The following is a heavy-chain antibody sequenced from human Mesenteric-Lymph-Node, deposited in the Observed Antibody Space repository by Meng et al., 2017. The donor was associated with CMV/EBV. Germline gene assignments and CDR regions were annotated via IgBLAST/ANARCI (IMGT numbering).Heavy chain of an antibody. V-gene: IGHV3-74*01. J-gene: IGHJ4*02. CDR3: ARDPQYSSGWRIFDY. CDR1: GFTFSIYW. D-gene: IGHD6-19*01. CDR2: INRDGSST. Sequence: GESLKISCAASGFTFSIYWMHWVRQVPGKGLVWVSHINRDGSSTTYADSVKGRFTISRDNAKNTLYLQMNSLSAEDTAMYYCARDPQYSSGWRIFDYWGQGTLVTVSS.